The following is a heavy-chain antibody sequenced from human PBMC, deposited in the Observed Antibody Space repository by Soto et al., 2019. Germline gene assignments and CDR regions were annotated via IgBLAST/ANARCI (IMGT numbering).Heavy chain of an antibody. CDR1: GYTFTSYA. V-gene: IGHV1-3*05. CDR3: ARSPRGWLHYFDY. J-gene: IGHJ4*02. D-gene: IGHD6-19*01. Sequence: QVQLVQSGAEEKKPGASVKVSCKASGYTFTSYAMHWVRQAPGQRLEWMGWINAGNGNTKYSQKFQGRATITRDTSANTAYMELRSLRSEDTAVYYCARSPRGWLHYFDYWGQGTLVTVSS. CDR2: INAGNGNT.